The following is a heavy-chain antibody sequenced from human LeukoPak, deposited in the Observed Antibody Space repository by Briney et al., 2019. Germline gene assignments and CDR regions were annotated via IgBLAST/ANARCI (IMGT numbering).Heavy chain of an antibody. Sequence: GGSLRLSCAASGFTFSSYAMSWVRQAPGKGLEWVSAISGSGGSTYYADSVKGRFTIPRDNSKNTLYLQMNSLRAEDTAVYYCAKESVSSDGPGNWSDPWGQGTLVTVSS. CDR3: AKESVSSDGPGNWSDP. D-gene: IGHD6-19*01. CDR2: ISGSGGST. V-gene: IGHV3-23*01. J-gene: IGHJ5*02. CDR1: GFTFSSYA.